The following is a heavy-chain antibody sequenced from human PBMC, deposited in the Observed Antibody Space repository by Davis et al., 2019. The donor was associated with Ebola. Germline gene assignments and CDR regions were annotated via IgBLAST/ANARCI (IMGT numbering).Heavy chain of an antibody. V-gene: IGHV3-30*18. J-gene: IGHJ4*02. CDR1: GFTFSSYG. D-gene: IGHD3-9*01. CDR3: AKGGYFDSLDIDS. Sequence: PGGSLRLSCAASGFTFSSYGMHWVRQAPGKGLEWVAVISYDGSNKYYADSVKGRFTISRDNSKNTLYLQMNSLRAEDTAVYYCAKGGYFDSLDIDSWGQGTLVTVSS. CDR2: ISYDGSNK.